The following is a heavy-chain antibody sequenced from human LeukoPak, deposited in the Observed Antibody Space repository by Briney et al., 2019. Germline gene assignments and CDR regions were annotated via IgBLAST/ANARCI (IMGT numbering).Heavy chain of an antibody. Sequence: SETLSLTCTVSGGSFNSYYWSWIRQPAGKGLEWIWRIYTSGSTNFNTSLKSRVTMSVDTSKKQFSLKLSSVTAADTAVYYCARDFADILTGYYTFAMDVWGQGTTVTVSS. CDR3: ARDFADILTGYYTFAMDV. CDR2: IYTSGST. CDR1: GGSFNSYY. D-gene: IGHD3-9*01. V-gene: IGHV4-4*07. J-gene: IGHJ6*02.